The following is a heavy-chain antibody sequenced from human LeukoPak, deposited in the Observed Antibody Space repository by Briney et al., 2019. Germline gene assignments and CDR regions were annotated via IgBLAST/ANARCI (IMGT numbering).Heavy chain of an antibody. D-gene: IGHD3-16*01. CDR3: ARDVLSPYGMDV. Sequence: PSQTLSLTCTVSGGSISSGGYYWSWIRQHPGKGLEWTGYVYYSGSTYYNPSLKSRVTISVDTSKNQFSLELSSVTAADTAVYYCARDVLSPYGMDVWGQGTTVTVSS. CDR1: GGSISSGGYY. V-gene: IGHV4-31*03. J-gene: IGHJ6*02. CDR2: VYYSGST.